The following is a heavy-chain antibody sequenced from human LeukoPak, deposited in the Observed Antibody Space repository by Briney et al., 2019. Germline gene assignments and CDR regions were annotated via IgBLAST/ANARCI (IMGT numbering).Heavy chain of an antibody. CDR3: ARGRLAYDFWSGYYWGDNSLLNWFDP. V-gene: IGHV1-8*01. J-gene: IGHJ5*02. CDR1: GYTFTSYD. D-gene: IGHD3-3*01. Sequence: ASVKVSCKASGYTFTSYDINWVRQAPGQGLEWMGWMNPNSGNTGYAQKFQGRVTMTTNTSISTAYMELSSLRSEDTAVYYCARGRLAYDFWSGYYWGDNSLLNWFDPWGQGTLVTVSS. CDR2: MNPNSGNT.